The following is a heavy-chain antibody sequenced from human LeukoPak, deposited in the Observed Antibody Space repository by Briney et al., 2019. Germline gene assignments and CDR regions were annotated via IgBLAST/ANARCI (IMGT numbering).Heavy chain of an antibody. Sequence: GGSLRLSCAASGFTFSSYAMSWVRQAPGRGLEWVSAISGSGGSTYYADSVKGRFTISRDNSKNTLYLQMNSLRAEDTAVYYCARDLERTSFDYWGQGTLVTVSS. CDR2: ISGSGGST. CDR1: GFTFSSYA. J-gene: IGHJ4*02. D-gene: IGHD3-3*01. CDR3: ARDLERTSFDY. V-gene: IGHV3-23*01.